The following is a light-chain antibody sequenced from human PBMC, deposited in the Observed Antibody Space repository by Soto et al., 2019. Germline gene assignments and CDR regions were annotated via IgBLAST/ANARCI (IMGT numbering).Light chain of an antibody. CDR3: QQYGSSGT. CDR1: QSFSNF. CDR2: AAS. J-gene: IGKJ1*01. Sequence: EIVLTHSPATLSLSPGETATLSCMASQSFSNFLAWYQQQPGQARRLLIYAASSRATGLPDRFSGSGSGTDFTLTVSRLEPEDFAVYYCQQYGSSGTFGQGTKVDIK. V-gene: IGKV3-20*01.